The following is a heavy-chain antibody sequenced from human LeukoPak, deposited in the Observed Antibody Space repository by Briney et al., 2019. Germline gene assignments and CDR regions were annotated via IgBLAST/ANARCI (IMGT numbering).Heavy chain of an antibody. CDR3: AKMLGGTVLLWFGELEFDY. J-gene: IGHJ4*02. Sequence: GGPLRLSCAASGFTFSSYGMHWVRQAPGKGLEWVAVISYDGSNKYYADSVKGRFTISRDNSKNTLYLQMNSLRAEDTAVYYCAKMLGGTVLLWFGELEFDYWGQGTLVTVSS. CDR2: ISYDGSNK. CDR1: GFTFSSYG. D-gene: IGHD3-10*01. V-gene: IGHV3-30*18.